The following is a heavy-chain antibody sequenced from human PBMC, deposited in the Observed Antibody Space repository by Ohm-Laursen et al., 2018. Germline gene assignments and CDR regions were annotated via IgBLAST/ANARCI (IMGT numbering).Heavy chain of an antibody. CDR1: GFTFSSYA. CDR2: ISSSSSYI. Sequence: SLRLSCTASGFTFSSYAMSWVRQAPGKGLEWVSSISSSSSYIYYADSVKGRFTISRDNAKNSLYLQMNSLRAEDTAVYYCASPRPLDWAFDIWGQGTMVTVSS. CDR3: ASPRPLDWAFDI. V-gene: IGHV3-21*01. D-gene: IGHD2-21*01. J-gene: IGHJ3*02.